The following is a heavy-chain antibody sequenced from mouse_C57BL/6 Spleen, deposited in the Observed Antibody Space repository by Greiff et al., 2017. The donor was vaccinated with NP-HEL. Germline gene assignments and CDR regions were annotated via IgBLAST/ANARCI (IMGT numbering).Heavy chain of an antibody. Sequence: EVQLVESGGGLVQPGGSLKLSCAASGFTFSDYYMYWVRQTPEKRLEWVAYISNGGGSTYYPETVKGRFTISRDNAKNTLYLLMSRLKSEDTAMYYCARHRGRGYFDVWGTGTTVTVSS. J-gene: IGHJ1*03. CDR1: GFTFSDYY. D-gene: IGHD3-1*01. CDR2: ISNGGGST. CDR3: ARHRGRGYFDV. V-gene: IGHV5-12*01.